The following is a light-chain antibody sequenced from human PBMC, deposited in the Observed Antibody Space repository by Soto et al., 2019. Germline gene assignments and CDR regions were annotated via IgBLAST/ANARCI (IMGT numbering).Light chain of an antibody. J-gene: IGKJ1*01. V-gene: IGKV1-39*01. Sequence: DIQMTQSPSSLSASVGDRVTITCRASQRIISYLYWYQQKPGKAPKLLIYSASSLQSGVPSRFSGSGSGTDFTLTINDLQPEDFATYYCQQTYSSPQTFGQGTKV. CDR3: QQTYSSPQT. CDR1: QRIISY. CDR2: SAS.